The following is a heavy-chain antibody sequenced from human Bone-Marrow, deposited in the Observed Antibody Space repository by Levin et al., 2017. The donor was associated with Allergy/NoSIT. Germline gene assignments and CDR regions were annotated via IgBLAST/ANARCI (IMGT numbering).Heavy chain of an antibody. Sequence: KLGESLKISCKPSGYIFTNHWIVWVRQMPGKGLEWMGIIYPDDSDTRYSPSFQGQVTISADKSISTAYLQWSSLKASDTAMYYCARHDGRDSSGYYESFAFDIWGQGTMVTVSS. J-gene: IGHJ3*02. CDR2: IYPDDSDT. V-gene: IGHV5-51*01. D-gene: IGHD6-19*01. CDR3: ARHDGRDSSGYYESFAFDI. CDR1: GYIFTNHW.